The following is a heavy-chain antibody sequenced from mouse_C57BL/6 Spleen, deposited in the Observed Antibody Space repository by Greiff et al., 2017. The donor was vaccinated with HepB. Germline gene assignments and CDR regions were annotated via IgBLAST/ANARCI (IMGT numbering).Heavy chain of an antibody. CDR1: GYTFTSYW. Sequence: QVHVKQPGAELVRPGSSVKLSCKASGYTFTSYWMHWVKQRPIQGLEWIGNIDPSDSETHYNQKFKDKATLTVDKSSSTAYMQLSSLTSEDSAVYYCARDPYYYGTPYYFDYWGQGTTLTVSS. J-gene: IGHJ2*01. V-gene: IGHV1-52*01. D-gene: IGHD1-1*01. CDR3: ARDPYYYGTPYYFDY. CDR2: IDPSDSET.